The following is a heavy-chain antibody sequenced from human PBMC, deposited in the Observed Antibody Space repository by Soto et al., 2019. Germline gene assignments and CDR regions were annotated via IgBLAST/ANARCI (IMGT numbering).Heavy chain of an antibody. CDR3: AKYFVSRNGVYDPFDL. Sequence: EVQLLESGGGLVQPGGSLRLSCAASGFTFSEYAMTWVRQAPGKGLEWVSVIGGAGSNIYYADSVEGRSTVSRDDSNSTMYMGMESLRVEDMAVYYCAKYFVSRNGVYDPFDLWGPGTMVTVSS. CDR2: IGGAGSNI. CDR1: GFTFSEYA. V-gene: IGHV3-23*01. J-gene: IGHJ3*01. D-gene: IGHD2-8*01.